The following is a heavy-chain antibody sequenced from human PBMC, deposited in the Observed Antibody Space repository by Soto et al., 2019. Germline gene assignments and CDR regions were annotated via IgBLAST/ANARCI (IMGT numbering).Heavy chain of an antibody. D-gene: IGHD3-3*01. V-gene: IGHV4-34*01. CDR2: INHVGIT. Sequence: QVQLQQWGAGLLKPSETLSLTCAVSGGSSRGFYWTWIRQSPGEGLEWLGDINHVGITNYNPSLKRQIGIPVDTSKSQSSLKLSSVTAADTAVYYCARGHDFWGGRQQPIDSWGQGTLVTVSS. CDR1: GGSSRGFY. CDR3: ARGHDFWGGRQQPIDS. J-gene: IGHJ4*02.